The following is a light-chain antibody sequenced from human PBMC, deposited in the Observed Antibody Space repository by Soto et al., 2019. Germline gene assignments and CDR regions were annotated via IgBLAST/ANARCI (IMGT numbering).Light chain of an antibody. J-gene: IGLJ2*01. CDR3: QSYDSSLSGVV. CDR2: GNS. V-gene: IGLV1-40*01. Sequence: QLVLTQPPSVSGAPGQRVTISCTGSSSNIGAGYDVHWYQQLPGTAPKLLIYGNSNRPSGVPDRFSGSKSGTSASLAITGLEAEDEADYYRQSYDSSLSGVVCGGGTKLTVL. CDR1: SSNIGAGYD.